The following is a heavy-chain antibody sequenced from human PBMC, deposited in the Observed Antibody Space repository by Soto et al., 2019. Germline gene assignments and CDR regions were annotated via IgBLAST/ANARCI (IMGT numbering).Heavy chain of an antibody. V-gene: IGHV4-31*03. CDR3: ARDMGYDILTGYRNLNRYYYYYGMDV. CDR1: GGSISSGGYY. Sequence: SETLSLTCTVSGGSISSGGYYWSWIRQHPGKGLEWIGYIYYSGSTYYNPSLKSRVTISVDTSKNQFSLKLSSVTAADTAVYYCARDMGYDILTGYRNLNRYYYYYGMDVWGQGTTVTVSS. CDR2: IYYSGST. J-gene: IGHJ6*02. D-gene: IGHD3-9*01.